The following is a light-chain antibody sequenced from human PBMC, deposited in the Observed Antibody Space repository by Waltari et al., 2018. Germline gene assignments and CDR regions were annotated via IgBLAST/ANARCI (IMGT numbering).Light chain of an antibody. CDR3: QKYGTLPAT. J-gene: IGKJ1*01. V-gene: IGKV3-20*01. Sequence: EIVLTQSPGTLSLSPGERATLSCRASQSVSRTLAWYQQKPGQAPRLLIYDASTRATGIPDRFSGSGSVTYFSLTISRLEPEDFAVYYCQKYGTLPATFGQGTKVEIK. CDR2: DAS. CDR1: QSVSRT.